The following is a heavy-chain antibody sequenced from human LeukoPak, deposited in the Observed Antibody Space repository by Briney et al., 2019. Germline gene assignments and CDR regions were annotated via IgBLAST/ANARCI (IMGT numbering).Heavy chain of an antibody. CDR3: AKEQAVAADY. CDR2: ISYEGSNK. Sequence: PGSSLRLSCAASGFHFSSYGMHWVRQAPPKALGWVADISYEGSNKYYPDSAKGRFTISRDNSKNTLYLQMNSLRAEDTAVYYCAKEQAVAADYWGQGTLVTVSS. D-gene: IGHD6-19*01. V-gene: IGHV3-30*18. J-gene: IGHJ4*02. CDR1: GFHFSSYG.